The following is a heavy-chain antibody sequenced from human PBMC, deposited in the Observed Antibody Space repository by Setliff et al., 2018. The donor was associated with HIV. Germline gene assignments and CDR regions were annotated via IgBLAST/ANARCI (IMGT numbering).Heavy chain of an antibody. D-gene: IGHD5-18*01. V-gene: IGHV3-66*02. Sequence: LRLSCAASGFTVSSNYMSWVRQAPGKGLEWVSVIYSGGSTYYADSVKGRFTISRYNSKNTLYLQMNSLRAEDTAVYYCARDQWGYSYGYYYYYYMDVWGKGTTVTVSS. CDR3: ARDQWGYSYGYYYYYYMDV. CDR2: IYSGGST. J-gene: IGHJ6*03. CDR1: GFTVSSNY.